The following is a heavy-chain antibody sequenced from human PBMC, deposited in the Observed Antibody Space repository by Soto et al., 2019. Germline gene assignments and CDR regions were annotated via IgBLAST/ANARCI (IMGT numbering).Heavy chain of an antibody. V-gene: IGHV3-30*18. CDR2: ISYDGYNK. CDR3: AKSYYYDSSGSIMDV. J-gene: IGHJ6*02. D-gene: IGHD3-22*01. Sequence: PGGSLRLSCAASGFTFSSYGMHWVRQTPAKGLEWVAVISYDGYNKYYADSVKGRFTISRDNSKNTLYLQMNGLRAEDTAVYYCAKSYYYDSSGSIMDVWGQGTTVTVXS. CDR1: GFTFSSYG.